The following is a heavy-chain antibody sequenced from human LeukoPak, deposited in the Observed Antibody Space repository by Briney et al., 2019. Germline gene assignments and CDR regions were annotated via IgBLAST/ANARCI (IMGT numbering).Heavy chain of an antibody. D-gene: IGHD3-22*01. V-gene: IGHV4-30-2*01. J-gene: IGHJ2*01. CDR3: ARTYYYDSSGYYYHPYWYFDL. Sequence: SQTLSLTCAVSGGSISSGGYSWSWIRQPPGKGLEWIGYIYHSGSTYYNPSLKSRVTILVDRSKNQFSLKLSSVTAADTAVYYCARTYYYDSSGYYYHPYWYFDLWGRGTLVTVSS. CDR2: IYHSGST. CDR1: GGSISSGGYS.